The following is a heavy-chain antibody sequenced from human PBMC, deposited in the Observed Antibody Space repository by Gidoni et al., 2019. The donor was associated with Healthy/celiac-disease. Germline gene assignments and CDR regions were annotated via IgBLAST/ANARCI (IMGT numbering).Heavy chain of an antibody. V-gene: IGHV3-74*01. D-gene: IGHD2-2*01. CDR3: ARGLGYCSSTSCSVAFDI. J-gene: IGHJ3*02. CDR1: GFTFSSYG. CDR2: INSDGSST. Sequence: EVQLVESGGGLVQPGGSLRLPCAASGFTFSSYGMHWVRQAPGKGLVWVSRINSDGSSTSYADSVKGRFTISRDNAKNTLYLQMNSLRAEDTAVYYCARGLGYCSSTSCSVAFDIWGQGTMVTVSS.